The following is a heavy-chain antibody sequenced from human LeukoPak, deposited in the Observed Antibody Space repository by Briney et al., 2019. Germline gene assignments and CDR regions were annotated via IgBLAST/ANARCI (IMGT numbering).Heavy chain of an antibody. CDR3: ARHNNWNYGWGYYFDY. V-gene: IGHV4-31*03. CDR2: IYSSGSN. D-gene: IGHD1-7*01. J-gene: IGHJ4*02. CDR1: GGSISSSGYY. Sequence: SETMSLTCTVSGGSISSSGYYWSRIRQHPGKGLEWFAYIYSSGSNYYHPSLKSRVTISVDTAKIQFSLKLSSVTAADTAVYYCARHNNWNYGWGYYFDYWGQGTLVTVSS.